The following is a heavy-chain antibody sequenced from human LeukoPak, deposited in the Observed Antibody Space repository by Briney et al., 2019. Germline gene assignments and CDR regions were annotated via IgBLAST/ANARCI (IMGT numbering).Heavy chain of an antibody. CDR3: ARGLYTTRREPDY. D-gene: IGHD1-1*01. J-gene: IGHJ4*02. Sequence: SETLSLTCTVSGGSISSYYWSWIRQPPGKGLEWIGYIYYSGSTNYNPSLKSRVTISVDTSKNQFSLRLRSVAAADTAVYFCARGLYTTRREPDYWGQGTQVTVSS. V-gene: IGHV4-59*01. CDR1: GGSISSYY. CDR2: IYYSGST.